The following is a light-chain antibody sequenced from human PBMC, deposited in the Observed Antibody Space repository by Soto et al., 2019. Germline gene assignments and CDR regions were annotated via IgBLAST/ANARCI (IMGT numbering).Light chain of an antibody. CDR2: DDS. Sequence: SYVVTQPPSVSLTPGQTARIACGGNNIGSKTVHWYQQKPGQAPVLVVFDDSDQPSGIPDRFSGSNSGNTATLTISRVEAGDEADYYCQVWDTTRVVFGGGTKLSVL. CDR3: QVWDTTRVV. J-gene: IGLJ2*01. CDR1: NIGSKT. V-gene: IGLV3-21*02.